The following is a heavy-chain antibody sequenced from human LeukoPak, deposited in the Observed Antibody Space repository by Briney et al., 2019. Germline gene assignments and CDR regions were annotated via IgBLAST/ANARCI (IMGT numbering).Heavy chain of an antibody. Sequence: ASVKVSCKASGYTFTGYYMHWVRQAPGQGLEWMGWINPNSGGTNYAQKFQGRVTMTRDTSISTAYMELSRLRSDDTAVYYCARLSSYGSASWFDPWGQGTLVTVSS. J-gene: IGHJ5*02. V-gene: IGHV1-2*02. CDR1: GYTFTGYY. CDR3: ARLSSYGSASWFDP. D-gene: IGHD3-10*01. CDR2: INPNSGGT.